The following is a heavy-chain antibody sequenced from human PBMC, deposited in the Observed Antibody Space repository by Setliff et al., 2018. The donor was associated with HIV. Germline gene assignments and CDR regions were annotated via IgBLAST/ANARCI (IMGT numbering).Heavy chain of an antibody. Sequence: PSETLSLTCTVSGGSISSYYWNWIRQPPGKGLEWIGFIYYTGSTNYNPSLKSRVTISLDTSKNQFSLKLSSVTAADMAVYYCARGDYIRSWFDPWGQGTLVTVSS. V-gene: IGHV4-59*01. D-gene: IGHD4-17*01. CDR1: GGSISSYY. CDR3: ARGDYIRSWFDP. J-gene: IGHJ5*01. CDR2: IYYTGST.